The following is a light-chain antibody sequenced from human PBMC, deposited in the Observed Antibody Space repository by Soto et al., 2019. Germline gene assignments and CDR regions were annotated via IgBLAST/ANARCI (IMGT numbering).Light chain of an antibody. CDR1: QSVDSY. CDR3: QQYGSSGT. J-gene: IGKJ1*01. CDR2: GAS. Sequence: VMTQSPDTLSVSPGERVTLSCRASQSVDSYLVWYQQKPGQAPRLLIYGASNRATGIPDRFSGSGSGTDFTLTISRLEPEDFAVYYCQQYGSSGTFGQGTKVDIK. V-gene: IGKV3-20*01.